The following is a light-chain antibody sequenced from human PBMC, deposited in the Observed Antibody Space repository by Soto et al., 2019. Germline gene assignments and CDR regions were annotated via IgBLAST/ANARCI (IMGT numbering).Light chain of an antibody. CDR3: SSYAGSDIWV. CDR2: EVS. Sequence: QSSLTQPPSASGSPGQSVTISCTGTSSDVGGYNYVSWYQQYPGKAPKLMIYEVSKRPSGVPDRFSGSKSGKTASLTVSGLQAEDEADYYCSSYAGSDIWVFGGGTKLTVL. CDR1: SSDVGGYNY. J-gene: IGLJ3*02. V-gene: IGLV2-8*01.